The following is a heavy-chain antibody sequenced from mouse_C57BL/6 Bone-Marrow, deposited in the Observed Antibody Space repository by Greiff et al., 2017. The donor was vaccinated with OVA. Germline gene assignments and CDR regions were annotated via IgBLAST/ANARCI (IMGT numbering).Heavy chain of an antibody. CDR3: ARYWVYYFDY. V-gene: IGHV1-76*01. CDR2: IYPGSGNT. CDR1: GYTFTSYW. J-gene: IGHJ2*01. Sequence: QVQLQQPGAELVRPGSSVKLSCKASGYTFTSYWMHWVKQRPGQGLEWIARIYPGSGNTYYNEKFKGKATLTAEKSSSTAYMQLSSLTSEDSAVYFCARYWVYYFDYWGQGTTLTVSS. D-gene: IGHD4-1*01.